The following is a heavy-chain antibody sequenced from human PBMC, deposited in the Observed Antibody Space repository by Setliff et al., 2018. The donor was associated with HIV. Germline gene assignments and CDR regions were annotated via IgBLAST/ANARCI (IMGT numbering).Heavy chain of an antibody. CDR2: IIPMFGTA. Sequence: ASVKVSCKASGGTFSSYGINWVRQAPGQGPEWMGGIIPMFGTANYAQKFQGRVTITADESTSTVYMELTRLRSEDTAVYYCARTLGYCSGGSCYLDYWGQGTLVTSPQ. CDR3: ARTLGYCSGGSCYLDY. CDR1: GGTFSSYG. D-gene: IGHD2-15*01. V-gene: IGHV1-69*13. J-gene: IGHJ4*02.